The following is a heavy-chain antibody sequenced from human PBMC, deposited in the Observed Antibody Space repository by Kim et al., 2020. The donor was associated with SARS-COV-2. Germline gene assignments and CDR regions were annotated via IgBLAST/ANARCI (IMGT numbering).Heavy chain of an antibody. Sequence: SETLSLTCTVSGGSISSGGYYWSWIRQPPGKGLEWLGYIYYSGSTYYNPSLKSRVTISVDTSKNQFSLKLSSVTAAETAVYYCASFVVVPAASYYYGMDVCGHGTTVTVSS. J-gene: IGHJ6*02. D-gene: IGHD2-2*01. CDR3: ASFVVVPAASYYYGMDV. CDR2: IYYSGST. V-gene: IGHV4-31*03. CDR1: GGSISSGGYY.